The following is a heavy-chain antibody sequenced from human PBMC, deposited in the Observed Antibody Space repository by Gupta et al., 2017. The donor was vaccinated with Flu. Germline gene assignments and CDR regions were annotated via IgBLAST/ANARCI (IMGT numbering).Heavy chain of an antibody. CDR3: ARDRRDLDKGYYYYYIDV. Sequence: QVQLVESGGGLVNPGGSLGLSCVASGFTFTDYFMSWIRQAPGKGPEWVAYITSSGRDVYYADSVKGRFTVTRDNAKNSVFLHMHSLRAEDTAIYYCARDRRDLDKGYYYYYIDVWGKGATVTVSS. J-gene: IGHJ6*03. V-gene: IGHV3-11*01. CDR2: ITSSGRDV. D-gene: IGHD3-9*01. CDR1: GFTFTDYF.